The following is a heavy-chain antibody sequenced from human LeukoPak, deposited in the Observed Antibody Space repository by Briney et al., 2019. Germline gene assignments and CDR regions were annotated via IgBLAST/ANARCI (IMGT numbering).Heavy chain of an antibody. CDR1: GYTFTGYY. D-gene: IGHD1-26*01. CDR3: ARGGPKQRVGGAFDI. J-gene: IGHJ3*02. Sequence: ASVKVSCKASGYTFTGYYMHWVRQAPGQGLEWMGWINPNSGGTNYAQKFQGRVTMTRDTSISTAYMELGRLRSDDTAVYYCARGGPKQRVGGAFDIWGQGTMVTVS. CDR2: INPNSGGT. V-gene: IGHV1-2*02.